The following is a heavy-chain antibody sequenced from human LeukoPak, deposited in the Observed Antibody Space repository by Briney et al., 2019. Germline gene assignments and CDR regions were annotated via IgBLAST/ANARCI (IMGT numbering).Heavy chain of an antibody. CDR2: IYYSGST. J-gene: IGHJ5*02. Sequence: PSQTLSLTCTVSGGSISSYYWSWIRQPPGKGLEWIGYIYYSGSTNYNPSLNSRVSISVDTSKNQFSLKLSSVTAADTAVYYCARSRPLSGSGSYSTWGQGILVTVSS. CDR1: GGSISSYY. V-gene: IGHV4-59*01. D-gene: IGHD3-10*01. CDR3: ARSRPLSGSGSYST.